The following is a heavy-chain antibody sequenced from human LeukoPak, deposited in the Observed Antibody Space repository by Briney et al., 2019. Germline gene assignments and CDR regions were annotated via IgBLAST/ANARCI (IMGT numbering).Heavy chain of an antibody. CDR3: ATTQMTTVTTGHWFDP. D-gene: IGHD4-17*01. J-gene: IGHJ5*02. Sequence: ASVKVSCKVSGYTLTELSMYWVRQAPGKGLEWMGGFDPEDGETIYAQKFQGRVTMTEDTSTDTAYMELSSLRSEDTAVYYCATTQMTTVTTGHWFDPWGQGTLVTVSS. V-gene: IGHV1-24*01. CDR1: GYTLTELS. CDR2: FDPEDGET.